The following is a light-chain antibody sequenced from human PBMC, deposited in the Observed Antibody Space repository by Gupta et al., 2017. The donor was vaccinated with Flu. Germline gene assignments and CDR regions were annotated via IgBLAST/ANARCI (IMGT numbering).Light chain of an antibody. V-gene: IGLV2-14*01. Sequence: TISCTGTSSDVGGYNYVSWYQQHPGKAPKLMIYEVSNRPSGVSNRFSGSKSGNTASLTISGLQAEDEADYYCSSYTSSSTLDYVFGTGTKVTVL. CDR1: SSDVGGYNY. CDR2: EVS. J-gene: IGLJ1*01. CDR3: SSYTSSSTLDYV.